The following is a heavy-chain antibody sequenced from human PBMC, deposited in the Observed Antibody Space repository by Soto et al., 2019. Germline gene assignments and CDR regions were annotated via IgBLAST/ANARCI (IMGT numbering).Heavy chain of an antibody. CDR3: ARDHRWDYDFWSGYGMDV. V-gene: IGHV3-48*02. Sequence: GVSLTLSFAASGFPFSSYSMNWVRQAPGKGLEWVSYISSSSSTIYYAYSVKGRFTISRDNAKDSLYLQMNSLRDEDTAVYYCARDHRWDYDFWSGYGMDVWGQGTKVTVSS. J-gene: IGHJ6*02. CDR2: ISSSSSTI. D-gene: IGHD3-3*01. CDR1: GFPFSSYS.